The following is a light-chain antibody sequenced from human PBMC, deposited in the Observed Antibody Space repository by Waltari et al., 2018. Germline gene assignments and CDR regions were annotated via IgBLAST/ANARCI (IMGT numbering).Light chain of an antibody. CDR1: QSVRSSN. CDR3: QQYGSSPRT. J-gene: IGKJ1*01. V-gene: IGKV3-20*01. CDR2: GAS. Sequence: EIVLTQSPGTLSLSPREGATLSCRASQSVRSSNLAWYQQKPVQAPNLLVYGASTRANGIPDRFSGSGSGTDFSLPISRLEPEDFAVYYCQQYGSSPRTFGQGTKVEIK.